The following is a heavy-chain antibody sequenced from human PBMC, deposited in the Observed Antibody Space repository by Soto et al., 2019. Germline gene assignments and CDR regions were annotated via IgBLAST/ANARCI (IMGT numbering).Heavy chain of an antibody. V-gene: IGHV3-23*01. CDR3: AKSDGRYSGYDKSRFGAFDI. Sequence: EVQLLESGGGLVQPGGSLRPSCEASGFTFSSYAMSWVRQAPGKGLGWVSAISGSGGSTYYADSVKGRFTISRDNSKNTLYLQMNSLRAEDTAVYYCAKSDGRYSGYDKSRFGAFDIWGQGTMVTVSS. D-gene: IGHD5-12*01. CDR2: ISGSGGST. J-gene: IGHJ3*02. CDR1: GFTFSSYA.